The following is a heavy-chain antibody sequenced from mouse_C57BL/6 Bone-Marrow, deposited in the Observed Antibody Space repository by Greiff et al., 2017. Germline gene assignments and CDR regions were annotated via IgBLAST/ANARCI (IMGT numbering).Heavy chain of an antibody. CDR2: IRLKSDNYAT. V-gene: IGHV6-3*01. CDR3: TVDYLRGAMDY. J-gene: IGHJ4*01. CDR1: GFTFSNYW. D-gene: IGHD2-4*01. Sequence: EVMLVESGGGLVQPGGSMKLSCVASGFTFSNYWMNWVRQSPEKGLEWVAQIRLKSDNYATHYAESVKGRFTISRDDSKSSVYLQMNNLRAEDTGIYYCTVDYLRGAMDYWGQGTSVTVSS.